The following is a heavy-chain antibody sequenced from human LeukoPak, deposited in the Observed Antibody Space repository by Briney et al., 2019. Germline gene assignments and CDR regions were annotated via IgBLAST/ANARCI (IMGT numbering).Heavy chain of an antibody. D-gene: IGHD3-3*01. Sequence: GGSLRLSCAASGFTFSSYAMHWVRQAPGKGLEWVAVISYDGSNKYYADSVKGRFTISRDNSKNTLYLQMNSLRAEDTAVYYCARKAAGRFLEWLLSRPSYYYYYYMDVWGKGTTVTVSS. CDR2: ISYDGSNK. V-gene: IGHV3-30*01. CDR3: ARKAAGRFLEWLLSRPSYYYYYYMDV. CDR1: GFTFSSYA. J-gene: IGHJ6*03.